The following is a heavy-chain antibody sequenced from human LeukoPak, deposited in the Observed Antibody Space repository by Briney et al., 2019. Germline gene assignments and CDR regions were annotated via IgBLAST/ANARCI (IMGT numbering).Heavy chain of an antibody. CDR3: ARVREAPRRGYSSSPVDY. J-gene: IGHJ4*02. D-gene: IGHD6-6*01. Sequence: ASVKVSCKASGYTFTSYGISWVRQAPGQGLEWMGWISAYNGNTNYAQKLQGRDTMTTDTSTSTAYMELRSLRSDDTAVYYCARVREAPRRGYSSSPVDYWGQGTLVTVSS. CDR2: ISAYNGNT. V-gene: IGHV1-18*01. CDR1: GYTFTSYG.